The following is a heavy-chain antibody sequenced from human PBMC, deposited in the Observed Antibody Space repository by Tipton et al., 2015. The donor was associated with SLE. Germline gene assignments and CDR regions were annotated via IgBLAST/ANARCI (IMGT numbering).Heavy chain of an antibody. J-gene: IGHJ6*02. CDR2: INHSGST. V-gene: IGHV4-34*01. D-gene: IGHD1-20*01. Sequence: TLSLTCAVYGGSFSGYYWSWIRQPPGKGLEWIGEINHSGSTNYNPSLKSRVTISVDTSKNQFSLKLSSVTAADTAVYYCAGDLGITGTTPRGMDVWGQGTTVTVSS. CDR1: GGSFSGYY. CDR3: AGDLGITGTTPRGMDV.